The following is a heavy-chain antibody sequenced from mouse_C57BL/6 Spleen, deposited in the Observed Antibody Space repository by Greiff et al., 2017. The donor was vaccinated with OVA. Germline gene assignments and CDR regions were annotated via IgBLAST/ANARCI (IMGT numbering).Heavy chain of an antibody. CDR3: ARFAYGYDWNYFDY. V-gene: IGHV1-69*01. CDR1: GYTFTSYW. J-gene: IGHJ2*01. D-gene: IGHD2-2*01. Sequence: QVQLQQSGAELVMPGASVKLSCKASGYTFTSYWMHWVKQRPGQGLEWIGEIDPSDSYTNYNQKFKGKSTLTVDKSSSTAYMQLSSLTSEDSAVYYCARFAYGYDWNYFDYWGQGTTLTVSS. CDR2: IDPSDSYT.